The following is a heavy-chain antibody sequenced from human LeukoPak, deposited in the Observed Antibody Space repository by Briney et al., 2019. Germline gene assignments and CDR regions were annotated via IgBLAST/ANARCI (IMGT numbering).Heavy chain of an antibody. V-gene: IGHV1-2*02. CDR3: ARGDRITISARGYYFDY. CDR1: GYTFTSYG. CDR2: INPNSGGT. J-gene: IGHJ4*02. D-gene: IGHD3-3*01. Sequence: ASVKVSCKASGYTFTSYGISWVRQAPGQGLEWMGWINPNSGGTKYAQKFQGRVTMTRDTSSSTAYMELSRLRSDDTAVYYCARGDRITISARGYYFDYWGQGTLVTVSS.